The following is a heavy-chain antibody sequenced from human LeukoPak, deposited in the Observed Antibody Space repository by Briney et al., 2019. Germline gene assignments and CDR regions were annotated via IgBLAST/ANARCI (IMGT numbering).Heavy chain of an antibody. J-gene: IGHJ4*02. Sequence: PGGSLRVSCAASGFTFSSYWMHWVRQAPGKGLVWVSRINSDGSSTSYADSVKGRFTISRDNAKNTLYLQMNSLRVEDTAVYYCASDGPLLGYCSGGSCYGKGPNYFDYWGQGTLVTVSS. CDR1: GFTFSSYW. CDR3: ASDGPLLGYCSGGSCYGKGPNYFDY. V-gene: IGHV3-74*01. D-gene: IGHD2-15*01. CDR2: INSDGSST.